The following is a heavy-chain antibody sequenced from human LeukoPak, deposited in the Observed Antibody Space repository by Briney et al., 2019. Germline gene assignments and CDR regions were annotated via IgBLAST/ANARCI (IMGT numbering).Heavy chain of an antibody. J-gene: IGHJ6*03. D-gene: IGHD3-22*01. CDR2: IKQDGSEK. CDR3: ARETEARDYYDSSGYYYLQELYRGRQYYYYYMDV. Sequence: GGSLRLSCAASGFTFGSYWMSWVRQAPGKGLEWVASIKQDGSEKYYVDSVKGRFTISRDNAKNSLYLQMNSLRAEDTALYYCARETEARDYYDSSGYYYLQELYRGRQYYYYYMDVWGKGTTVTVSS. CDR1: GFTFGSYW. V-gene: IGHV3-7*03.